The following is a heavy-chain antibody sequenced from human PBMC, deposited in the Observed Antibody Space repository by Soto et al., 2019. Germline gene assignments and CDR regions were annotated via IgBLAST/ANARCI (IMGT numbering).Heavy chain of an antibody. V-gene: IGHV1-18*01. D-gene: IGHD3-22*01. CDR2: ISGYNGNT. J-gene: IGHJ1*01. CDR1: GYTFNTYA. CDR3: ARTVEYDSITYYYAAF. Sequence: AAVKVSCKASGYTFNTYAITWVRQAPGQGLEWMGWISGYNGNTNYAQTLQGRGTMATDTSTSTAYLELRSLRSDDTAVYYCARTVEYDSITYYYAAFRGQRTLVTVSS.